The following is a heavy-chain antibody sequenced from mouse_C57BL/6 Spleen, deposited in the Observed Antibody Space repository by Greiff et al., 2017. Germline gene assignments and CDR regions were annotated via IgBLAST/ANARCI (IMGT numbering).Heavy chain of an antibody. V-gene: IGHV5-2*01. CDR1: EYEFPSYD. D-gene: IGHD1-1*01. CDR2: INSDGGST. J-gene: IGHJ1*03. Sequence: EVKLVESGGGLVQPGESLKLSCESNEYEFPSYDMSWVRKTPGKRLELVAAINSDGGSTYYPDTMRRRFTISRDNTNKTLYLQMSSLSSEDTALYYCARHYHCGSRDWYFDGWGTGTTVTVSS. CDR3: ARHYHCGSRDWYFDG.